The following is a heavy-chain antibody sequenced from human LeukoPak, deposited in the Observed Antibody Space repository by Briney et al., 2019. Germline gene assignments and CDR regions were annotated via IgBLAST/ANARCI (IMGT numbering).Heavy chain of an antibody. CDR3: AKHLYGSGSYYWAFDI. CDR1: GFTFSSYA. D-gene: IGHD3-10*01. J-gene: IGHJ3*02. V-gene: IGHV3-23*01. Sequence: GGSLRLSCAASGFTFSSYAMSWVLQAPGKGLEWVSAISGSGGSTYYADSVRGRFTISRDNSKNTLYLQMNSLRAEDTAVYYCAKHLYGSGSYYWAFDIWGQGTMVTASS. CDR2: ISGSGGST.